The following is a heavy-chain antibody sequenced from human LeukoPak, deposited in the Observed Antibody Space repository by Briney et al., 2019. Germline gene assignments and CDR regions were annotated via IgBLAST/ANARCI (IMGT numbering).Heavy chain of an antibody. V-gene: IGHV5-51*01. Sequence: GESLKISCQGSGYTFTSHWIGWGRQRPGKGLEWMGIIYPGDSDTRYSPSFRGQVTISVDKSINTAYLRWSSLKASDTAVYFCARWDRRANSQVWGFVYYYQFGMDVWGQGTKVIVS. CDR3: ARWDRRANSQVWGFVYYYQFGMDV. J-gene: IGHJ6*02. D-gene: IGHD3-16*01. CDR2: IYPGDSDT. CDR1: GYTFTSHW.